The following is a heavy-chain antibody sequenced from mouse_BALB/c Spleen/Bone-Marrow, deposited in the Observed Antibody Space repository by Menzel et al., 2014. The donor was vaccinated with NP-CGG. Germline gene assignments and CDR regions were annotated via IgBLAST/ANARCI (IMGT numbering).Heavy chain of an antibody. J-gene: IGHJ3*01. CDR2: IDPYDSET. D-gene: IGHD1-1*01. CDR3: AYGSSFGFAY. CDR1: GYTFTGYW. V-gene: IGHV1-74*01. Sequence: VQLQQSGAELVWPGASVKLSCRTSGYTFTGYWMNWVKQRPEQGLEWIGRIDPYDSETHYNQKFKVKAILTVDKSSSTAYMQLSSLTSEDSAVYYCAYGSSFGFAYWGQGTLVTVSA.